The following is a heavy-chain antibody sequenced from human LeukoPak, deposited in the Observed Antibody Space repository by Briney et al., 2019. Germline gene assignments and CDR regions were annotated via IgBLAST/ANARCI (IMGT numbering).Heavy chain of an antibody. CDR1: GGSNY. CDR2: IHYSGST. J-gene: IGHJ5*02. CDR3: AKHSNWNAGVDWFDP. Sequence: SETLSLTCTVSGGSNYWSWIRQPPGKGLEWVAYIHYSGSTNYNPSLKSRVTISIDTSKNQFSLKLNSVTAADTAVYYCAKHSNWNAGVDWFDPWGQGTLVTVSS. D-gene: IGHD1-20*01. V-gene: IGHV4-59*08.